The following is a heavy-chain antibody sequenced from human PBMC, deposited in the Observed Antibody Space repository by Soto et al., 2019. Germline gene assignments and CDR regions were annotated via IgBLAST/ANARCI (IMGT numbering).Heavy chain of an antibody. D-gene: IGHD1-26*01. J-gene: IGHJ5*02. CDR1: GXTFSSHS. CDR3: AKGGFLKWEFDP. CDR2: IIDSGGST. V-gene: IGHV3-23*01. Sequence: GSLRLSCAASGXTFSSHSMSWVRQAPGKGLELVSAIIDSGGSTYYADSVKGRFTISRDNSKNTLYLQMNSLRGEDTAVFYCAKGGFLKWEFDPWGQGTLGTVSS.